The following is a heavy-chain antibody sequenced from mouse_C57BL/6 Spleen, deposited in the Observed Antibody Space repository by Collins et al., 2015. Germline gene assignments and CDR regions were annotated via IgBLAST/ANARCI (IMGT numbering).Heavy chain of an antibody. CDR2: IRNKANGYTT. V-gene: IGHV7-3*02. D-gene: IGHD2-10*02. Sequence: EVKLVESGGGLVQPGGSLRLSCATSGFTFTDYYMSWVRQPPGKALEWLGFIRNKANGYTTEYSASVKGRFTISRDNSQSILYLQMNTLRAEDSATYYCARDMSYGNYWYFDYWGQGTTLTVSS. CDR3: ARDMSYGNYWYFDY. J-gene: IGHJ2*01. CDR1: GFTFTDYY.